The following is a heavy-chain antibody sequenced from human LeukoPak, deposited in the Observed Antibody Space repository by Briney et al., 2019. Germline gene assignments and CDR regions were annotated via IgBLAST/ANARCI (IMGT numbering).Heavy chain of an antibody. J-gene: IGHJ5*02. CDR1: GYTFTGYY. CDR3: ARGWYSSSWSAFDP. CDR2: INPRSGST. V-gene: IGHV1-46*01. Sequence: ASVKVSCKASGYTFTGYYMHWVRQAPGQGLEWMGIINPRSGSTTYAQEFQGRVTMTRDTSTSTVYMELSSLRSEDTAVYFCARGWYSSSWSAFDPWGQGTLVTVSS. D-gene: IGHD6-13*01.